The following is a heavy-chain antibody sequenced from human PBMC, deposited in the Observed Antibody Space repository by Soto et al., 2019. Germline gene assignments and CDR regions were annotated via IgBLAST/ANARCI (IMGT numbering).Heavy chain of an antibody. Sequence: EVQLVESGGGLVKPGGSLRLSCAASGFTFSNAWMNWVRQAPGKGLEWVGRIKSNTDGGKTDYAAPVKGRFTISRDDPNITLYLQMNSLKTEDAAVYYCIPLRLRCFAFDSWGQGTLVTV. V-gene: IGHV3-15*07. D-gene: IGHD3-9*01. CDR1: GFTFSNAW. CDR2: IKSNTDGGKT. CDR3: IPLRLRCFAFDS. J-gene: IGHJ4*02.